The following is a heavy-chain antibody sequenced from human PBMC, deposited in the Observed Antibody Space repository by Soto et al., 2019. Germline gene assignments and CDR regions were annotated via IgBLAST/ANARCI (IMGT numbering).Heavy chain of an antibody. Sequence: EVQLVESGGDLVQPGGSLRLSCAASGFTFSSYWMSWVRQAPGKGLEWVANIKQDGSEKYYVDSVKGRFTISRDNAKNSLYLQMNSLRAEDTAVYYCARYSSSCYRVADAFDIWGQGTMVTVSS. CDR2: IKQDGSEK. J-gene: IGHJ3*02. V-gene: IGHV3-7*01. CDR3: ARYSSSCYRVADAFDI. CDR1: GFTFSSYW. D-gene: IGHD6-13*01.